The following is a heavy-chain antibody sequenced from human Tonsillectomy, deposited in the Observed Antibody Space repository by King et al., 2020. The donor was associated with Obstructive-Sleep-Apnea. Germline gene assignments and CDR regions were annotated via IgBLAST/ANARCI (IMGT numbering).Heavy chain of an antibody. CDR1: GFTFNNYN. CDR2: ITRSGSYI. J-gene: IGHJ4*02. Sequence: VQLVESGGGLVKPGGSLRLSCAASGFTFNNYNMNWVRQAPGKGLEWVSSITRSGSYIYYADSVKGRFTISRDNAKNSLYLQMNSLRAEDTAVYYCASGSDFGVNSYWGQGTQVTVSS. V-gene: IGHV3-21*01. CDR3: ASGSDFGVNSY. D-gene: IGHD5-12*01.